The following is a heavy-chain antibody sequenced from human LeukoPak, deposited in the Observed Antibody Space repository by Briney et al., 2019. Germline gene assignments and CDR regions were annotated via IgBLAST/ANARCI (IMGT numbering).Heavy chain of an antibody. D-gene: IGHD3-22*01. V-gene: IGHV4-59*11. CDR2: IYYSGST. CDR1: GGSISSHY. J-gene: IGHJ4*02. CDR3: ARVGLGSSGYYSNFDY. Sequence: SETLSLTCTVSGGSISSHYWSWIRQPPGKGQEWIGYIYYSGSTNYNPSLKSRVTISVDTSKNQFSLKLSSVTAADTAVYYCARVGLGSSGYYSNFDYWGQGTLVTVSS.